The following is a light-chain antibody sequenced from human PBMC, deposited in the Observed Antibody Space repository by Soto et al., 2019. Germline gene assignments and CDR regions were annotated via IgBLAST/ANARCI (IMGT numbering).Light chain of an antibody. J-gene: IGKJ1*01. V-gene: IGKV3D-15*01. CDR1: QSIGDT. CDR2: GAS. CDR3: QQSYSSTWT. Sequence: EIVMTQSPVTLSVSPGGRATLSCRASQSIGDTLAWYQQTPGQAPRVXIHGASTRAPGIPDRFSGSGAGTDFTRTISSLQPADFATDDCQQSYSSTWTFGQGTKVDIK.